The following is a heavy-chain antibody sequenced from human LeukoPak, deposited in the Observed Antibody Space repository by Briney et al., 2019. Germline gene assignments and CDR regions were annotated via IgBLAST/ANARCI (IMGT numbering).Heavy chain of an antibody. CDR3: ASSGSQHPDAFDI. J-gene: IGHJ3*02. D-gene: IGHD1-26*01. CDR2: IYYGGST. CDR1: GGSISSYY. V-gene: IGHV4-59*01. Sequence: SETLSLTCTVSGGSISSYYWSWIRQPPGKGLEWIGYIYYGGSTNYNPSLKSRVTISVDTSKNQFSLKLSSVTAADTAVYYCASSGSQHPDAFDIWGQGTMVTVSS.